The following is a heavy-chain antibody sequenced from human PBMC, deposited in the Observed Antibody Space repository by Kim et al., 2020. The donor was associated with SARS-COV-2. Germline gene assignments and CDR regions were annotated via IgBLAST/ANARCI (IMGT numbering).Heavy chain of an antibody. V-gene: IGHV1-8*01. CDR2: MNPNSGNT. D-gene: IGHD3-3*01. J-gene: IGHJ3*02. CDR1: GYTFTSYD. CDR3: ARGKGLRITIFGVVFSDNAFDI. Sequence: ASVKVSCKASGYTFTSYDINWVRQATGQGLEWMGWMNPNSGNTGYAQKFQGRVTMTRNTSISTAYMELSSLRSEDTAVYYCARGKGLRITIFGVVFSDNAFDIWGQGTMVTVSS.